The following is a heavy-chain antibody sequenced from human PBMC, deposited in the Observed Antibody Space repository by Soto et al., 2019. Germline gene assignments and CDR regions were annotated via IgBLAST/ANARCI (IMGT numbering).Heavy chain of an antibody. CDR2: IWYDGSNK. D-gene: IGHD3-10*01. CDR1: GFTFSSYG. Sequence: QVQLVESGGGVVQPGRSLRLSCAASGFTFSSYGMHWVRQAPGKGLEWVAVIWYDGSNKYYADSVKGRFTISRDNSKNTLYLQMNSLRAEDTAVYYCAREMYGSGSPVDYWGQGTLVTVSS. CDR3: AREMYGSGSPVDY. V-gene: IGHV3-33*01. J-gene: IGHJ4*02.